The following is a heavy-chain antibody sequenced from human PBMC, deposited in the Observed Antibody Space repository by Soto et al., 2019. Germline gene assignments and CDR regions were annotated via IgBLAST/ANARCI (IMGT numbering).Heavy chain of an antibody. V-gene: IGHV1-69*13. D-gene: IGHD3-3*01. CDR1: GGTFSSYA. J-gene: IGHJ5*02. CDR3: ATFGLLEGYNWFDP. Sequence: ASVKVSCKASGGTFSSYAISWVRQAPGQGLEWMGGIIPIFGTANYAQKFQGRVTITADESTSTAYMELSSLRSEDTAVYYCATFGLLEGYNWFDPWGQGTLVTVSS. CDR2: IIPIFGTA.